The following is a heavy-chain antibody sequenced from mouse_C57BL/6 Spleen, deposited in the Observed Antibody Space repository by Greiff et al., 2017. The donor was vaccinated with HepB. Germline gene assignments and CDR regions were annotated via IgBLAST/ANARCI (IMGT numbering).Heavy chain of an antibody. V-gene: IGHV3-1*01. Sequence: DVQLQESGPGMVKPSQSLSLTCTVTGYSITSGYDWHWIRHFPGNKLEWMGYISYSGSTNYNPSLKSRISITHDTSKNHFFLKLNSVTTEDTATYYCARGLRRGAWFAYWGQGTLVTVSA. CDR2: ISYSGST. J-gene: IGHJ3*01. CDR3: ARGLRRGAWFAY. CDR1: GYSITSGYD. D-gene: IGHD2-4*01.